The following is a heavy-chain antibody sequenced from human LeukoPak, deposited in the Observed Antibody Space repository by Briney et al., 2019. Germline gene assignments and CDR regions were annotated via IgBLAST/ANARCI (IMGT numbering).Heavy chain of an antibody. CDR1: GFTFTSSA. CDR2: IVVGSGNT. CDR3: AAESSGSYYDLDAFDI. D-gene: IGHD1-26*01. V-gene: IGHV1-58*02. Sequence: ASVKVSCTASGFTFTSSAMQWVRQARGQRLEWIGWIVVGSGNTNYAQKFQERVTITRDMSTSTAYMELSSLRSEDTAVYYCAAESSGSYYDLDAFDIWGQGTMVTVSS. J-gene: IGHJ3*02.